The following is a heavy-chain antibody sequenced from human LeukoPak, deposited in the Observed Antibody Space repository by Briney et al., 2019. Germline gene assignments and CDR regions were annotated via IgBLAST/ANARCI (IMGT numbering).Heavy chain of an antibody. Sequence: GGSLRLSCTASGFTFTDVWMSWVRQAPGKGLEWVSFISASGTSIYYADSVRGRFTISRDNAKKSLYLQMNSLRAEDTAVYYCARDGPWGPGTLVTVSS. CDR3: ARDGP. V-gene: IGHV3-11*04. J-gene: IGHJ5*02. CDR2: ISASGTSI. CDR1: GFTFTDVW.